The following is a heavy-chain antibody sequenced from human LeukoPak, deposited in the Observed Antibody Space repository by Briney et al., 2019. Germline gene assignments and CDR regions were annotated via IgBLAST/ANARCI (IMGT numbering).Heavy chain of an antibody. CDR1: GGSISSGGYY. CDR3: ARNGYSYGYGFDY. D-gene: IGHD5-18*01. Sequence: PSQTLPLTCTVSGGSISSGGYYWSWIRQHPGKGLEWIGYIYYSGSTYYNPSLKSRVTISVDTSKNQFSLKLSSVTAADTAVYYCARNGYSYGYGFDYWGQGTLVTVSS. CDR2: IYYSGST. J-gene: IGHJ4*02. V-gene: IGHV4-31*03.